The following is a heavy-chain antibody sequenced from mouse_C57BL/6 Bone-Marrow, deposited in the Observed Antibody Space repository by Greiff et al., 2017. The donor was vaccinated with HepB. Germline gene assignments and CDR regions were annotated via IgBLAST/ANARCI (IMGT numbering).Heavy chain of an antibody. D-gene: IGHD2-3*01. J-gene: IGHJ1*03. CDR3: ASDGYSLYWYFDV. CDR1: GYTFTSYW. Sequence: QVQLKESGAELVMPGASVKLSCKASGYTFTSYWMHWVKQRPGQGLEWIGEIDPSDSYTNYNQKFKGKSTLTVDKSSSTAYMQLSSLTSEDSAVYYCASDGYSLYWYFDVCGTGTTVTVSS. V-gene: IGHV1-69*01. CDR2: IDPSDSYT.